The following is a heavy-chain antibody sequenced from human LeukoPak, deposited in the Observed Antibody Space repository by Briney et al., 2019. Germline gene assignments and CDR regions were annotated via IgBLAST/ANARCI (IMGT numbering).Heavy chain of an antibody. CDR3: ANLRGAAAGDY. V-gene: IGHV3-30*18. Sequence: GGSLRLSCAASGFTFSSYGMHWVRQAPGKGLEWVAVISYDGSNKYYADSVKGRFTISRDNSKNTLYLQMNSLRAEDTAVYYCANLRGAAAGDYWGQGTLVTVSS. J-gene: IGHJ4*02. CDR2: ISYDGSNK. CDR1: GFTFSSYG. D-gene: IGHD6-13*01.